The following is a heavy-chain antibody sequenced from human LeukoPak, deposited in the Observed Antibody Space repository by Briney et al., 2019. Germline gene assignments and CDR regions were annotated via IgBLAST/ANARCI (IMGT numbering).Heavy chain of an antibody. CDR2: IYTGGST. V-gene: IGHV4-4*07. Sequence: PSETLSLTCTVSGGSISSYYWSWIRQPAGKGLEWIGRIYTGGSTNYNPSLKSRVTMSVDTSKNQFSLKLSSVTAADTAVYYCARDLYCSSTSCYDDWGQGTLVTVSS. D-gene: IGHD2-2*01. CDR3: ARDLYCSSTSCYDD. J-gene: IGHJ4*02. CDR1: GGSISSYY.